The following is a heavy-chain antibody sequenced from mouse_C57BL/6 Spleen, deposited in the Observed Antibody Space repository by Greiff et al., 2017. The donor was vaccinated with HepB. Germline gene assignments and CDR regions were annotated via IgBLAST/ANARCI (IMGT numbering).Heavy chain of an antibody. Sequence: VKLQQSGPELVKPGASVKISCKASGYAFSSSWMNWVKQRPGKGLEWIGRIYPGDGDTNYNGKFKGKATLTADKSSSTAYMQLSSLTSEDSAVYFCARSFYYYGSSSTLWWFDVWGTGTTVTVSS. CDR3: ARSFYYYGSSSTLWWFDV. D-gene: IGHD1-1*01. CDR2: IYPGDGDT. V-gene: IGHV1-82*01. J-gene: IGHJ1*03. CDR1: GYAFSSSW.